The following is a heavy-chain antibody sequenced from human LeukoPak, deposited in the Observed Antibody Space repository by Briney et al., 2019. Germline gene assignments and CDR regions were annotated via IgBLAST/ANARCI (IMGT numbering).Heavy chain of an antibody. V-gene: IGHV4-31*03. Sequence: SETLSLTCSVSGGSISSDGYYYNWIRQYPGKGLEWIGYIYYTGSTYYNPSRKSRAAISVDSSKNQLSLKLTSVTAADTAVYYCARDRATVTSHYSGMDVWGQGTTVTVSS. CDR3: ARDRATVTSHYSGMDV. J-gene: IGHJ6*02. CDR1: GGSISSDGYY. CDR2: IYYTGST. D-gene: IGHD4-17*01.